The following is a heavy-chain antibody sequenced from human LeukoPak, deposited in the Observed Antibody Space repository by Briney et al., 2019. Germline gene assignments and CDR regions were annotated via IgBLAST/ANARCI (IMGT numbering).Heavy chain of an antibody. CDR1: GFTFSSYS. V-gene: IGHV3-48*04. J-gene: IGHJ2*01. D-gene: IGHD2-21*02. CDR2: ISSSSSTI. CDR3: ARDVGRYCGGDCYSAWYFDL. Sequence: PGGSLRLSCAASGFTFSSYSMNWVRQAPGKGLEWVSYISSSSSTIYYADSVKGRFTISRDNAKNSLYLQMNSLRAEDTAVYYCARDVGRYCGGDCYSAWYFDLWGRGTLVTVSS.